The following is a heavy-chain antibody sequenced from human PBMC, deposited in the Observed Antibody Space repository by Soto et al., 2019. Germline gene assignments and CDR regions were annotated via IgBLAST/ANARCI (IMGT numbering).Heavy chain of an antibody. D-gene: IGHD2-15*01. Sequence: QITLKESGPTLVKPTQTLTLTCTFSGFSLSTSGVGAGWIRQPPGKALEWLALIYWDDDKRYSPSLKSRLTITKDTSKNQVVLTMTNMDPVDTATYDCAHRRSYCSGGSCYSGFDYWGQGNLVTVSS. CDR1: GFSLSTSGVG. CDR2: IYWDDDK. CDR3: AHRRSYCSGGSCYSGFDY. V-gene: IGHV2-5*02. J-gene: IGHJ4*02.